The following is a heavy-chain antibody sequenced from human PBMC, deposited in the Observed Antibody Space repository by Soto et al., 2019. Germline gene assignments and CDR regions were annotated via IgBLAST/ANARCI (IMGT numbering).Heavy chain of an antibody. D-gene: IGHD6-19*01. CDR1: GGTFSSYA. V-gene: IGHV1-69*01. Sequence: QVPLVQSGAEVKKPGSSVKVSCKASGGTFSSYAISWVRQAPGQGLEWMGGIIPIFGTANYAQKFQGRVTITADESTSTAYMELSSLRSEDTAVYYCAREGAPIAVAGTNDFDYWGQGTLVTVSS. J-gene: IGHJ4*02. CDR3: AREGAPIAVAGTNDFDY. CDR2: IIPIFGTA.